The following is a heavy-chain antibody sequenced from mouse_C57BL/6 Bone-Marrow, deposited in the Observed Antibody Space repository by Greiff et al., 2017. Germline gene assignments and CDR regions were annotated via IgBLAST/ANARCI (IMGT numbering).Heavy chain of an antibody. V-gene: IGHV14-3*01. CDR3: GRERGCYSDQYFDV. CDR2: IDPANGNT. CDR1: GFNIKNTY. D-gene: IGHD1-1*02. Sequence: VQLQQSVAELVRPGASVKLSCTASGFNIKNTYMHWVKQRPEQGLEWIGRIDPANGNTKYAPKFKGKATITADKSSNTAYLQLSSLTSEDAAIYYCGRERGCYSDQYFDVWGKGTTVTVSS. J-gene: IGHJ2*01.